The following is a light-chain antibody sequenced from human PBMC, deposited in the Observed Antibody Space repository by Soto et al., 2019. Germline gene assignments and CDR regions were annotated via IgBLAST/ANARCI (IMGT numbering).Light chain of an antibody. Sequence: LTQPASVSGSPGQSITISCTGTSSDVGGYNYVSWYQQHPGKAPKLMIYEVSNRPSGVSNRLSGSKSGNTASLTISGLQAEDEADYYCSSYTSSSTGVFGTGTKVTVL. J-gene: IGLJ1*01. V-gene: IGLV2-14*01. CDR2: EVS. CDR3: SSYTSSSTGV. CDR1: SSDVGGYNY.